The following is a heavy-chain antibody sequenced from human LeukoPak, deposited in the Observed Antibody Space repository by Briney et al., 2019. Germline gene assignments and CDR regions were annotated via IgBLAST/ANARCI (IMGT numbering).Heavy chain of an antibody. J-gene: IGHJ4*02. D-gene: IGHD4-17*01. CDR2: IYSGGST. Sequence: GGSLRLSCAASGFTVSSNYMSWVRQAPGKGLEWVSVIYSGGSTYYADSVKGRFTISRDNSKNTLYLQMNSLRDEDTAVYFCARATTTRTRFDYWGQGTLVTVSS. CDR3: ARATTTRTRFDY. V-gene: IGHV3-53*01. CDR1: GFTVSSNY.